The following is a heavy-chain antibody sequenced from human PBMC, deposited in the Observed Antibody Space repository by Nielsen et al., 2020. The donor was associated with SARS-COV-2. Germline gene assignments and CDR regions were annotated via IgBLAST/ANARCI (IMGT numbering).Heavy chain of an antibody. D-gene: IGHD3-10*01. J-gene: IGHJ6*03. CDR1: GGTFSSYA. CDR2: IIPIFGTA. V-gene: IGHV1-69*13. Sequence: SVKVSCKASGGTFSSYAISWVRQAPGQGLEWMGGIIPIFGTANYAQKFQGRVTITADVSTSTAYMELSSLRSEDTAVYYCARSGVYYYGSGSYYHDYYYYMDVWGKGTTVTVSS. CDR3: ARSGVYYYGSGSYYHDYYYYMDV.